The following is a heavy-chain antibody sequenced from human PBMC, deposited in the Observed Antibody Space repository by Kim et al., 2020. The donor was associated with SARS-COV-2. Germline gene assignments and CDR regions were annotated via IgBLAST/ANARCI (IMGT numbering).Heavy chain of an antibody. D-gene: IGHD1-26*01. Sequence: GGSLRLSCAASGFTFNTYGLHWVRQAPGKGLEWVAVILYDGSHKSYVDSVKGRFTISRDNSKNTLYLQMNSLRIEDTAVYYCARSFSGSYFGYDYWGQGSLVTVSS. V-gene: IGHV3-30*03. CDR2: ILYDGSHK. J-gene: IGHJ4*02. CDR1: GFTFNTYG. CDR3: ARSFSGSYFGYDY.